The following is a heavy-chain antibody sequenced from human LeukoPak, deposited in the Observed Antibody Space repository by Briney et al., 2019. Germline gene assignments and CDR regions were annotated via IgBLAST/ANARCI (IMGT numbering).Heavy chain of an antibody. J-gene: IGHJ6*02. CDR2: INPNSGGT. CDR1: GYTFTYYY. D-gene: IGHD2-2*01. Sequence: ASVKVSCKASGYTFTYYYMHWVRQAPGQGLEWMGWINPNSGGTNYAQKFQGRVTMTRDTSISTAYMELSRLRSDDTAVYYCARDHCTSNSCYEDFYYGMDVWGQGTTVTVSS. V-gene: IGHV1-2*02. CDR3: ARDHCTSNSCYEDFYYGMDV.